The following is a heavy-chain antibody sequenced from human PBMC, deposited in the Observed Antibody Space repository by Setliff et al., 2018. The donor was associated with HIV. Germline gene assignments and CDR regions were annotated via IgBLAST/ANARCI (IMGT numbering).Heavy chain of an antibody. CDR1: GGSFSAYY. J-gene: IGHJ4*02. V-gene: IGHV4-34*01. Sequence: PSETLSLTCAVSGGSFSAYYWTWIRQSPHKGLEWVGEIDHTGSAYYNPSPTSRVTISVDTSKNRFSLELSSVTAADTALYYCARGPRVSAAVVETPSAYWGQGTQVTVSS. D-gene: IGHD6-19*01. CDR2: IDHTGSA. CDR3: ARGPRVSAAVVETPSAY.